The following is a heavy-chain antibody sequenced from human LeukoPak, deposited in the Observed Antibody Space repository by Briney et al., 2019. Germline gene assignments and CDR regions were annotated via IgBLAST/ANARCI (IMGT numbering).Heavy chain of an antibody. CDR1: GFTFSSHS. V-gene: IGHV3-21*01. D-gene: IGHD6-13*01. CDR2: ISSSSSYI. CDR3: ATAEYSSSWYVDY. Sequence: GGSLRLSCAASGFTFSSHSMNWVRQAPGKGLEWVSSISSSSSYIYYADSVKGRSTISRDNAKNSPYLQMNSLSAEDTAVYYCATAEYSSSWYVDYWGQGTLVTVSS. J-gene: IGHJ4*02.